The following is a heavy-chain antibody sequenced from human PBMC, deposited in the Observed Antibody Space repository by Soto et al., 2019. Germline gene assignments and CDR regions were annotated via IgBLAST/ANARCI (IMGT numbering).Heavy chain of an antibody. V-gene: IGHV3-30-3*01. CDR1: GFTFSSYA. CDR2: ISYDGSNK. J-gene: IGHJ6*02. Sequence: VGSLRLSCAASGFTFSSYAMHWVRQAPGKGLEWVAVISYDGSNKYYADSVKGRFTISRDNSKNTLYLQMNSLRAEDTAVYYCARGGPTVVTPGWDYYYGMDVWGQGTTVTVSS. CDR3: ARGGPTVVTPGWDYYYGMDV. D-gene: IGHD4-17*01.